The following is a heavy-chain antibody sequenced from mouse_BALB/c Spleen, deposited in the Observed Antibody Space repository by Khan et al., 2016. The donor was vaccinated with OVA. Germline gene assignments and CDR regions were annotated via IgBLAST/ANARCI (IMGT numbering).Heavy chain of an antibody. V-gene: IGHV1S56*01. CDR3: AREGLRGCAMDY. D-gene: IGHD2-4*01. Sequence: QVQLQQSGPELVKPGALVKISCKASGYTFTSYDINWVRQRPGQGHEWIGWIYPGDGSTEYNEKFKGKATLTADKSTSTAYMQLSSLTSESSAVYFCAREGLRGCAMDYGGQGTSVTVSS. CDR2: IYPGDGST. CDR1: GYTFTSYD. J-gene: IGHJ4*01.